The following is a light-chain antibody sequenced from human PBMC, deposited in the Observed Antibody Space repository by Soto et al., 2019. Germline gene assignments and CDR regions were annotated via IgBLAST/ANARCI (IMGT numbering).Light chain of an antibody. CDR3: QQYYNWPPYT. CDR1: QNVDTN. CDR2: SAS. J-gene: IGKJ2*01. V-gene: IGKV3-15*01. Sequence: EVVMTQSPATLSVSPGDRATLSCRASQNVDTNVAWYQQKPGQAPRLLVHSASTRATGIPTRFTGIGSGTDFTLTISCLQSDDFAVYYCQQYYNWPPYTFGQGTKLQIK.